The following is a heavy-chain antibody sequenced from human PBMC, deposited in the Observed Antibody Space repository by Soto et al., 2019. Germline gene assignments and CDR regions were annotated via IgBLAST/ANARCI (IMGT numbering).Heavy chain of an antibody. D-gene: IGHD3-22*01. V-gene: IGHV3-30*03. Sequence: GGSLRLSCAASGFTFSSYGMHWVRQAPGKGLEWVAVISYDGSNKYYADSVKGRFTISRDNSKNTLYLQMNSLRAEDTAVYYCARDRDYYDSSGYYYPYYYYYYGMDVWGQGTTVTVSS. CDR2: ISYDGSNK. J-gene: IGHJ6*02. CDR3: ARDRDYYDSSGYYYPYYYYYYGMDV. CDR1: GFTFSSYG.